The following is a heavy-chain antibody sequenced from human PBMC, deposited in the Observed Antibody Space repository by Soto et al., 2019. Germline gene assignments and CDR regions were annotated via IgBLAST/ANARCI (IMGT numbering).Heavy chain of an antibody. CDR2: ISYDGSNK. Sequence: PGGSLRLSCAASGFTFSSYAMHWVRQAPGKGLEWVAVISYDGSNKYYADSVKGRFTISRDNSKNTLYLQMNSLRAEDTAVYYCAREAPPDYYGMDVWGQGTTVTVSS. V-gene: IGHV3-30-3*01. CDR3: AREAPPDYYGMDV. CDR1: GFTFSSYA. J-gene: IGHJ6*02.